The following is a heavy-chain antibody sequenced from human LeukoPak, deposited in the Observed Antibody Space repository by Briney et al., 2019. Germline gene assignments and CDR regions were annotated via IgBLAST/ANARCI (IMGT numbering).Heavy chain of an antibody. CDR1: GFTFSSHA. D-gene: IGHD3-10*01. CDR2: ISYDGSNK. Sequence: PGGSLRLSCAASGFTFSSHAMHWVRQAPGKGLKWVAVISYDGSNKYYADSVKGRFTISRDNSKNTLYLQMNSLRPEDTAVFYCARAPRSGSYYNCFDYWGQGTLVTVSS. CDR3: ARAPRSGSYYNCFDY. V-gene: IGHV3-30*04. J-gene: IGHJ4*02.